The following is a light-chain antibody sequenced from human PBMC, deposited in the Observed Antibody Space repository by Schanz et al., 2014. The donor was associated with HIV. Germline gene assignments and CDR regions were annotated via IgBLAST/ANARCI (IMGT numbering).Light chain of an antibody. CDR3: SAWDDSRRGQVV. CDR2: EVT. V-gene: IGLV2-8*01. Sequence: QSVLTQPPSASGSPGQSVTISCTGTSSDVGDYNYVSWYPQHPGKAPKLMIYEVTKRPSGVPDRFSGSKSGTSASLAISGLRSEDEADYYCSAWDDSRRGQVVFGGGTKVTVL. CDR1: SSDVGDYNY. J-gene: IGLJ2*01.